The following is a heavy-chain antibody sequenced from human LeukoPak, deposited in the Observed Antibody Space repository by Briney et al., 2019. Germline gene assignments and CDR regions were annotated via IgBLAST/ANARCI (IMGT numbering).Heavy chain of an antibody. V-gene: IGHV3-74*01. CDR3: TREAGTFDI. CDR2: INIDGTTT. Sequence: GGSLRLSCAASGFXFTNHWMHWVRQAPGKGLVWVSRINIDGTTTNYADSVKGRFTISRDNAKNTLYLQMNSLRAEDTGVFYCTREAGTFDIWGQGTMVTVSS. CDR1: GFXFTNHW. D-gene: IGHD1-14*01. J-gene: IGHJ3*02.